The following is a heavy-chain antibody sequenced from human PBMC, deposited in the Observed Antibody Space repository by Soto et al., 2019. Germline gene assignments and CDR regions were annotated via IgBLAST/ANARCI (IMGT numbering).Heavy chain of an antibody. CDR2: IFSNDEK. CDR1: GFSLSNARMG. Sequence: QVTLKESGPVLVKPTETLTLTCTVSGFSLSNARMGVSWIRQPPGKALEWLAHIFSNDEKSYSTSLKSRLTISKDTSKSQVVLTMTNMDPVVTATYYCARTGYYYDSSGYYPHNFDYWGQGTLVTVSS. J-gene: IGHJ4*02. V-gene: IGHV2-26*01. D-gene: IGHD3-22*01. CDR3: ARTGYYYDSSGYYPHNFDY.